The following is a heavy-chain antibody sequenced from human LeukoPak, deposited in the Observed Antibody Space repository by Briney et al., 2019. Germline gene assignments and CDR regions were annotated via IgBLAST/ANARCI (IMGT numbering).Heavy chain of an antibody. CDR1: GGSISRSSYY. V-gene: IGHV4-39*01. CDR3: ARHKDYYYSYMGV. Sequence: SETLSLTCTVSGGSISRSSYYWGWIRQPPGKGLEWIGTIYYSGSTYYNPSLTSRVTISVDTSKNQFSLKLSSVTAADTAVYYCARHKDYYYSYMGVWGKGTTVTISS. CDR2: IYYSGST. J-gene: IGHJ6*03.